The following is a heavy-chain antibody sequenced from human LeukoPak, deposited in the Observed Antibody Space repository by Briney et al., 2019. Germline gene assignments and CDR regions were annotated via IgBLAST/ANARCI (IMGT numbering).Heavy chain of an antibody. CDR2: INPYSGAT. J-gene: IGHJ4*02. CDR3: VRDGACSSTSCQNFDY. CDR1: GYTFTGYY. V-gene: IGHV1-2*02. D-gene: IGHD2-2*01. Sequence: ASVKVSCKASGYTFTGYYIHWVRQAPGQGLEWMGWINPYSGATNYAQKFQGRVTMTSYTSITTAYMDLTRLRSDDTAVYYCVRDGACSSTSCQNFDYWGQGTLVTVPS.